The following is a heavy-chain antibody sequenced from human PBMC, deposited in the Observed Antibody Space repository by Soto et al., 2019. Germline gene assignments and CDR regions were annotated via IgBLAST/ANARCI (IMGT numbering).Heavy chain of an antibody. CDR2: IIPILGIA. V-gene: IGHV1-69*02. CDR3: ARGIQARLHTDYFDY. J-gene: IGHJ4*02. Sequence: QVQLVQSGAEVKKPGSSVKVSCKASGGTFSSYTISWVRQAPGQGLEWMGRIIPILGIAHYAQKFQGRVTINADKSTSTAYMELSSLRSEDTAVYYCARGIQARLHTDYFDYWGQGTLVTVSS. CDR1: GGTFSSYT. D-gene: IGHD6-6*01.